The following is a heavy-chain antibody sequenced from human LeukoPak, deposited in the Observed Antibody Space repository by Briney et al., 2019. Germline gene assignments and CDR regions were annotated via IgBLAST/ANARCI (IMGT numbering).Heavy chain of an antibody. CDR3: AKDKSPVLLWFGELNPPPYYYHGMDV. Sequence: GRSLRLSCAASGFTFDDYAMHWVRQAPGKGLEWVSGISWNSGSIGYADSVKGRFTISRDNAKNSLYLQMNSLRAEDTALYYCAKDKSPVLLWFGELNPPPYYYHGMDVWGQGTTVTVSS. J-gene: IGHJ6*02. CDR1: GFTFDDYA. V-gene: IGHV3-9*01. CDR2: ISWNSGSI. D-gene: IGHD3-10*01.